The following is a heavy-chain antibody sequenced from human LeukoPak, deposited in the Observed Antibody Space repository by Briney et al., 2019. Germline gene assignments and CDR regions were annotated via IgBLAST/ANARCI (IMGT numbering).Heavy chain of an antibody. CDR3: ARGIGYSYGYSDY. V-gene: IGHV3-30*04. J-gene: IGHJ4*02. Sequence: GGSLRLSCAASGFTFSTYAMHWVRQAPGKGLDWVAVISDDGSNKYYADSVKGRFTISRDNSKNTLYLQINSLRGEDTAVYYCARGIGYSYGYSDYWGQGRLVGDCS. CDR2: ISDDGSNK. CDR1: GFTFSTYA. D-gene: IGHD5-18*01.